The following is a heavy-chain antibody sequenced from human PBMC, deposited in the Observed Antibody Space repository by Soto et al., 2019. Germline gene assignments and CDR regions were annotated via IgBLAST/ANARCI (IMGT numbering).Heavy chain of an antibody. Sequence: QVQLQESGPGLVKPSQTLSLTCTVSGGSISSGGYYWSWIRHHPEKGLEWMGYIYYSGSTYYNPPLKRRVTISVDTSKNKFSLKLSSVTAADTAVYYCAREGGIVGATAADYWGQGTLVTVSS. D-gene: IGHD1-26*01. CDR2: IYYSGST. J-gene: IGHJ4*02. CDR3: AREGGIVGATAADY. V-gene: IGHV4-31*03. CDR1: GGSISSGGYY.